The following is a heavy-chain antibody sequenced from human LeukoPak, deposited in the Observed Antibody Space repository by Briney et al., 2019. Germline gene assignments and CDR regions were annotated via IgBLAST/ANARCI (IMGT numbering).Heavy chain of an antibody. J-gene: IGHJ4*02. V-gene: IGHV3-48*01. D-gene: IGHD3-22*01. CDR2: ISSSSSTI. CDR1: GYTLTELS. Sequence: SCKVSGYTLTELSMNWVRQAPGKGLEWVSYISSSSSTIYYADSVKGRFTISRDNAKNSLYLQMNSLRAEDTAVYYCASSYYDSSGYSDYWGQGTLVTVSS. CDR3: ASSYYDSSGYSDY.